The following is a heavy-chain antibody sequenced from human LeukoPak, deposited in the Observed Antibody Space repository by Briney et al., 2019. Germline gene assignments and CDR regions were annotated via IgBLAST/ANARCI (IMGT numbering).Heavy chain of an antibody. CDR2: IYYSGST. D-gene: IGHD6-19*01. J-gene: IGHJ4*02. CDR3: ARRSGAVADY. Sequence: SETLSLTCTVSGGSISSYYWSWIRQPPGKGLEWIGYIYYSGSTNYNPSLKSRVTISVDTSKNQFSLKLSSVTTADTAVYYCARRSGAVADYWGQGTLVTVSS. CDR1: GGSISSYY. V-gene: IGHV4-59*08.